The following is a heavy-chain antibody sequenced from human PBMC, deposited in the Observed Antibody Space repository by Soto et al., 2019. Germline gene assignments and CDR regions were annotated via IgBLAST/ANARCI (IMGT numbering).Heavy chain of an antibody. Sequence: GSLRLSCAASGFTFSSYSMNWVRQAPGKGLEWVSSISSSSSYIYYADSVKGRFTISRDNSNNTLYLQMNSLRAEDTAVYYCARDLKFLSGLFSYYYYYGMDVWGQGTTVTVSS. D-gene: IGHD5-12*01. CDR2: ISSSSSYI. J-gene: IGHJ6*02. CDR1: GFTFSSYS. V-gene: IGHV3-21*01. CDR3: ARDLKFLSGLFSYYYYYGMDV.